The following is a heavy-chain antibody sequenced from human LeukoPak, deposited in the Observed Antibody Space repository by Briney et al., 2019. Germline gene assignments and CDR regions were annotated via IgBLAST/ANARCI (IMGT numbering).Heavy chain of an antibody. J-gene: IGHJ6*03. CDR2: INHSGST. D-gene: IGHD5-24*01. CDR1: GGSFSGYY. Sequence: SETLSLTCAVYGGSFSGYYWSWIRQPPGKGLEWIGEINHSGSTNYNPSLKSRVTISVDTSKNQFSLKLSSVTAADTAVYYCARRRDGYNYAYYYYYYMDVWGKGTTVTISS. CDR3: ARRRDGYNYAYYYYYYMDV. V-gene: IGHV4-34*01.